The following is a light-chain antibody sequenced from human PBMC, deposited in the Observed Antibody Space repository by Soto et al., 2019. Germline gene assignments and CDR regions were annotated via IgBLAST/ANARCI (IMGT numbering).Light chain of an antibody. CDR1: QSVSSSY. CDR3: QHRSIWPVS. V-gene: IGKV3D-20*02. Sequence: IVLTQSPGTLSLSPGERATLSCRASQSVSSSYLAWYQQKPGQAPRLLIFDASNRATDIPARFSGSGSATDFTLTISSLEPEDFAVYYCQHRSIWPVSFGQGTRLEIK. J-gene: IGKJ5*01. CDR2: DAS.